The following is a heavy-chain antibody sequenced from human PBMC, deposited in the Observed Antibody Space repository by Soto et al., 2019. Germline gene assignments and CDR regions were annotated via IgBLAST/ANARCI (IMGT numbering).Heavy chain of an antibody. D-gene: IGHD3-9*01. Sequence: SETLSLTCTVSGGSISSYYWSWIRQPPGKGLEWIGYIYYSGSTNYNPSLKSRATISVDTSKNQFSLKLSSVTAADTAVYYCVRGRAEDYDILTAYYTSFCDCWGQGTLVTISS. V-gene: IGHV4-59*01. CDR3: VRGRAEDYDILTAYYTSFCDC. CDR1: GGSISSYY. J-gene: IGHJ4*02. CDR2: IYYSGST.